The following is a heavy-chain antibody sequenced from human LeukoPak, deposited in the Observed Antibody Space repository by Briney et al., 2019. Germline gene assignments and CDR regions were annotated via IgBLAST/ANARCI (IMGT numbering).Heavy chain of an antibody. J-gene: IGHJ4*02. D-gene: IGHD3-22*01. CDR2: ISSSSSTI. Sequence: PGGSLRLSCAASGFTFSSYSMNWVRQAPGKGLEWVSYISSSSSTIYYADSVKGRFTISRDNAKNSLYLLMNSLRDEDTAVYYCASDSYDSSGYYDVRVFDYWGQGTLVTVSS. V-gene: IGHV3-48*02. CDR3: ASDSYDSSGYYDVRVFDY. CDR1: GFTFSSYS.